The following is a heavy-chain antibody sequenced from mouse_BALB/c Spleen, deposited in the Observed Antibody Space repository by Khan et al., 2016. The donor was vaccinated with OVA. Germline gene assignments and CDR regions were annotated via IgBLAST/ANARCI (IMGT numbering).Heavy chain of an antibody. J-gene: IGHJ2*01. CDR1: GYTFTTYW. V-gene: IGHV1-7*01. Sequence: QIQLVQSGAELAKPGPSVTLSCKASGYTFTTYWMHWVKQRPGQGLEWIGYINSTSGYTDYNAKFKDRATLSADRSSSPAYLQLSSLTSEDSAVYYCTRERMNYGGQGATLTVSS. CDR2: INSTSGYT. CDR3: TRERMNY.